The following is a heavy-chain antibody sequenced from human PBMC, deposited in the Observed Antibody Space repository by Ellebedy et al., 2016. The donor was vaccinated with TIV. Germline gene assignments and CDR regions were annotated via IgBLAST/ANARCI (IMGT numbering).Heavy chain of an antibody. Sequence: AASVNVSCKASGYTFTGYYMHWVRQAPGQGLEWMGWINPNSGGTNYAQKLQGRVTMTRDTSISTAYMELSRLRSDDTAVYYCARGRYWNDVDWGQGTLVTVSS. CDR2: INPNSGGT. CDR3: ARGRYWNDVD. J-gene: IGHJ4*02. V-gene: IGHV1-2*02. D-gene: IGHD1-1*01. CDR1: GYTFTGYY.